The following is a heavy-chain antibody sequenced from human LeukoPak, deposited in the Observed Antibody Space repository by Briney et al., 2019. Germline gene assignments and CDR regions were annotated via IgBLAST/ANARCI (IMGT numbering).Heavy chain of an antibody. J-gene: IGHJ4*02. CDR1: GGSFSGYY. D-gene: IGHD6-13*01. V-gene: IGHV4-34*01. CDR2: IIHSGRT. CDR3: ARGVYIAAAQYGY. Sequence: SETLSLTWAAYGGSFSGYYWGWVRQPPGRGMGWIGEIIHSGRTNYNTSLKSGVPLSVATPKNQFSWKLSSVTAADTGVYYCARGVYIAAAQYGYWGQGTLVTVSS.